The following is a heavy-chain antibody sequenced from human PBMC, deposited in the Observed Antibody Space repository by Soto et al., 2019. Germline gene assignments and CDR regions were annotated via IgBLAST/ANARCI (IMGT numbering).Heavy chain of an antibody. CDR1: GFTFSSYA. CDR2: ISYDGSNK. J-gene: IGHJ6*02. V-gene: IGHV3-30-3*01. Sequence: GGSLRLSCAASGFTFSSYAMHWVRQAPGKGLEWVAVISYDGSNKYYADSVKGRFTISRDNSKNTLYLQMNSLRAEDTAVYYCARVLWFGELHYYYGMDVWGQGTTVTSP. D-gene: IGHD3-10*01. CDR3: ARVLWFGELHYYYGMDV.